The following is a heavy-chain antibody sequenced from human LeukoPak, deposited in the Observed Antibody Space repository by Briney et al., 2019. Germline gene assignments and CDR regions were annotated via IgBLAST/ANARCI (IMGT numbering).Heavy chain of an antibody. J-gene: IGHJ4*02. CDR3: ARGTRGFDY. V-gene: IGHV3-64*01. Sequence: RTGGSLRLSCAASGFIFSSYGFHWVRQAPGKGLEYVSAISSNGGSTYYANSVKGRFTISRDNSKNTLYLQMGSLRAEDMAVYYCARGTRGFDYWGQGTLVTVSS. CDR2: ISSNGGST. CDR1: GFIFSSYG. D-gene: IGHD3-10*01.